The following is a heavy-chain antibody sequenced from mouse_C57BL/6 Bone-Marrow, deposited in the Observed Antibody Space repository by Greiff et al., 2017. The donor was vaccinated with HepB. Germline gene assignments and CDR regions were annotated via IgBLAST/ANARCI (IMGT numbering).Heavy chain of an antibody. D-gene: IGHD2-5*01. CDR3: ARGKNYSNYVGY. V-gene: IGHV1-19*01. J-gene: IGHJ2*01. CDR1: GYTFTDYY. CDR2: INPYNGGT. Sequence: VQLQQSGPVLVKPGASVKMSCKASGYTFTDYYMNWVKQSHGKSLEWIGVINPYNGGTSYNQKFKGKATLTVDKSSSTAYMELNSLTSEDSAVYYCARGKNYSNYVGYWGQGTTLTVSS.